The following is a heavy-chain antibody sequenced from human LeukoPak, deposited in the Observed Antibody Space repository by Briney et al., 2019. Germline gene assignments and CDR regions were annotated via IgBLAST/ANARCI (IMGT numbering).Heavy chain of an antibody. CDR3: ARDKLKQWLVYGLDY. J-gene: IGHJ4*02. CDR2: ISSSSSTI. D-gene: IGHD6-19*01. CDR1: GFTFSSYS. V-gene: IGHV3-48*02. Sequence: GGSLRLSCAASGFTFSSYSMNWVRQAPGKGLEWVSYISSSSSTIYYADSVKGRFTISRDNAKNSLYLQMNSLRDEDTAVYYCARDKLKQWLVYGLDYWGQGTLVTVSS.